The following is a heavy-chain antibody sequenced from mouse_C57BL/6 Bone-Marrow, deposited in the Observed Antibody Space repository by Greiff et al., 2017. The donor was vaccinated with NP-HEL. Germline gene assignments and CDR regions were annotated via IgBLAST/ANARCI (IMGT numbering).Heavy chain of an antibody. V-gene: IGHV1-62-2*01. D-gene: IGHD2-3*01. CDR2: FYPGSGSI. CDR1: GYTFTEYT. Sequence: QVQLQQSGAELVKPGASVKLSCKDSGYTFTEYTINWVKQRSGQGLEWIGWFYPGSGSIKYNEKFKDKATLTADKCSSTFYMALSRLTSEDSAVYVWARHEAYDGYYEGYFDYWGRGTTLTVSS. CDR3: ARHEAYDGYYEGYFDY. J-gene: IGHJ2*01.